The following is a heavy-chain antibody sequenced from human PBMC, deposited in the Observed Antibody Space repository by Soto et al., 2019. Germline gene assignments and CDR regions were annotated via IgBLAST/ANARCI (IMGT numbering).Heavy chain of an antibody. J-gene: IGHJ4*02. CDR3: ARDVDADFRTDFDY. Sequence: GGSVRRSCAASGVTFSRYWMHWVRQEQGKGLVWVSRINSDGSNTFYADSVKGRFTISRDNAENSVYLEMESLRDEDTALYYCARDVDADFRTDFDYWGRGTLVTVS. CDR2: INSDGSNT. D-gene: IGHD4-17*01. CDR1: GVTFSRYW. V-gene: IGHV3-74*01.